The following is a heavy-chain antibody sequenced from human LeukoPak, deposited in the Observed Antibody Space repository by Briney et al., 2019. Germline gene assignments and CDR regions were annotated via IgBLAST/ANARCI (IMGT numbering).Heavy chain of an antibody. D-gene: IGHD2-15*01. CDR1: GFTFSDYY. V-gene: IGHV3-11*01. Sequence: GGSLRLSCAASGFTFSDYYMTWIRQTPGKGLEWVSYISISGTTTFYVDSVRGRFTISRDNTKNSLYLQMNSLRAEDTAMYYCARGIVVVVAAHYYNYYGMDVWGQGTTVTVSS. CDR3: ARGIVVVVAAHYYNYYGMDV. CDR2: ISISGTTT. J-gene: IGHJ6*02.